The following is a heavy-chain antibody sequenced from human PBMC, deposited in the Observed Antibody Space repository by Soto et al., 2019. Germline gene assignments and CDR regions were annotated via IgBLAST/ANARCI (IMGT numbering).Heavy chain of an antibody. CDR2: IWYDGSNK. D-gene: IGHD6-6*01. V-gene: IGHV3-33*01. Sequence: LGGSLRLSCAASGFTFSSYGMHWVRQAPGKGLEWVAVIWYDGSNKYYADSVKGRFTISRDNSKNTLYLQMNSLRAEDTAVYYCARGLVRNWFDPWGQGTLVTVSS. CDR1: GFTFSSYG. CDR3: ARGLVRNWFDP. J-gene: IGHJ5*02.